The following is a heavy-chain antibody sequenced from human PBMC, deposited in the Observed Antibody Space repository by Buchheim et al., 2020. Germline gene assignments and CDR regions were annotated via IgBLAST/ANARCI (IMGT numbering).Heavy chain of an antibody. CDR3: ARQPEIRYYYYYGMDV. V-gene: IGHV3-48*03. Sequence: EVQLVESGGGLVQPGGSLRLSCAASGFTFSSYEMNWVRQAPGKGLEWVSYISSSGSTIYYADSVKGRFTISRDNAKNSLYLQMNSLRAEDTAVYYCARQPEIRYYYYYGMDVWGQGTT. D-gene: IGHD5-24*01. J-gene: IGHJ6*02. CDR2: ISSSGSTI. CDR1: GFTFSSYE.